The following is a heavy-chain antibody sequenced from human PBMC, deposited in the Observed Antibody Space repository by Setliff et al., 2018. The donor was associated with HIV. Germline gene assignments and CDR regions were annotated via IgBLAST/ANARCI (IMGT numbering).Heavy chain of an antibody. CDR2: INPSDGTT. CDR1: GYTFTSCF. D-gene: IGHD6-13*01. Sequence: ASVKVSCKASGYTFTSCFMHWVRQAPGQGLEYMGIINPSDGTTDYAQKFQGRVTITADESTSTAYMELSSLRSEDTAVYYCARSSGQQLVLYAFDIWGQGTMVTVSS. V-gene: IGHV1-46*01. CDR3: ARSSGQQLVLYAFDI. J-gene: IGHJ3*02.